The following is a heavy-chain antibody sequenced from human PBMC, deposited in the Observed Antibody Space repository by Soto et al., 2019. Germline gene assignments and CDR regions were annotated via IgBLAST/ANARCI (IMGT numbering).Heavy chain of an antibody. D-gene: IGHD2-2*01. CDR3: VKDRYCSSASCQGAFDI. V-gene: IGHV3-64D*06. CDR2: ISSNGGGT. CDR1: GFTFSSYA. J-gene: IGHJ3*02. Sequence: ASVKVSCSASGFTFSSYAMHWVRQAPGKGLEYVSAISSNGGGTYYADSVKGRFTISRDNSKNTLYLQMSSLRAEDTAVYYCVKDRYCSSASCQGAFDIWGQGTMVTVSS.